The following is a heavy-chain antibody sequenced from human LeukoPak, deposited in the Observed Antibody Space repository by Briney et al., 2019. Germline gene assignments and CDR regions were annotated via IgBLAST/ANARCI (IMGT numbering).Heavy chain of an antibody. CDR1: CGSISSGDSY. CDR3: ARVANGDYFDF. J-gene: IGHJ4*02. V-gene: IGHV4-30-4*01. CDR2: IYFNGYT. D-gene: IGHD4-17*01. Sequence: SETLSLTCSVSCGSISSGDSYWSWIRQPPGKGLEWIGYIYFNGYTYYNPSLKSRVSISIDTSKNHFSLNLSSVAAADTAVYYCARVANGDYFDFWGQGTLVTVSS.